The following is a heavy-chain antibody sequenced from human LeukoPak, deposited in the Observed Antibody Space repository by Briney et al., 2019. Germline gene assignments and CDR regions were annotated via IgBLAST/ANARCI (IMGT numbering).Heavy chain of an antibody. D-gene: IGHD1-26*01. CDR2: IKQDGSEK. CDR3: ARDSPYSGSYFLLDY. V-gene: IGHV3-7*01. Sequence: GGSLRLSCAASGFTFSSYWMSWVRQAPGKGLEWVANIKQDGSEKYYVDSVKGRFTISRDNTKNTLYLQMNSLRAEDTAVYYCARDSPYSGSYFLLDYWGQGTLVTVSS. J-gene: IGHJ4*02. CDR1: GFTFSSYW.